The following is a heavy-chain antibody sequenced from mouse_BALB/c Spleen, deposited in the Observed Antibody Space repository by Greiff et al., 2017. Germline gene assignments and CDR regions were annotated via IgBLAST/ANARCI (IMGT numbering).Heavy chain of an antibody. D-gene: IGHD1-2*01. CDR3: ARGDYYGYVAWFAY. J-gene: IGHJ3*01. Sequence: VKLMESGPGLVAPSQSLSITCTVSGFSLTSYGVHWVRQPPGKGLEWLGVIWAGGSTNYNSALMSRLSISKDNSKSQVFLKMNSLQTDDTAMYYCARGDYYGYVAWFAYWGQGTLVTVSA. CDR1: GFSLTSYG. CDR2: IWAGGST. V-gene: IGHV2-9*02.